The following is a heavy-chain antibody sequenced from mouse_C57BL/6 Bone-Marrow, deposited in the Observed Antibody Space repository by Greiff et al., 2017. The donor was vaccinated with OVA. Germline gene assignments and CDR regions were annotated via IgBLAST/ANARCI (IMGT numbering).Heavy chain of an antibody. Sequence: VNVVESGAELVKPGASVKISCKASGYAFSSYWMNWVKQRPGKGLEWIGQIYPGDGDTNYNGKFKGKATLTADKSSSTAYMQLSSLTSEDSAVYFCARGLLQVFAYWGQGTTLTVSS. CDR1: GYAFSSYW. D-gene: IGHD2-3*01. J-gene: IGHJ2*01. V-gene: IGHV1-80*01. CDR3: ARGLLQVFAY. CDR2: IYPGDGDT.